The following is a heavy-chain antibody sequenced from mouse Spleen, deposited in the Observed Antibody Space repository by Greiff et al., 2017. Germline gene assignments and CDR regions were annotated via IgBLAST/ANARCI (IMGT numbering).Heavy chain of an antibody. CDR2: IYPGSGST. CDR1: GYTFTSYW. Sequence: LQQPGSELVRPGASVKLSCKASGYTFTSYWMHWVKQRPGQGLEWIGNIYPGSGSTNYDEKFKSKATLTVDTSSSTAYMQLSSLTSEDSAVYYCTRENITTVVARGFAYWGQGTLVTVSA. V-gene: IGHV1S22*01. CDR3: TRENITTVVARGFAY. D-gene: IGHD1-1*01. J-gene: IGHJ3*01.